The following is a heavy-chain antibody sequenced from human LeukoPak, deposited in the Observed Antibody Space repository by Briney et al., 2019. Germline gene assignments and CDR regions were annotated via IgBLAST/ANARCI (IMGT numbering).Heavy chain of an antibody. CDR3: AKSLLSLNTAFDY. Sequence: PSETLSLTCTVSGGSISSSSYYWGWVRQAPGKGLEWVSTISAYGGKTYYADSVKGRFTISRDNSKNTLYLQMNSLRAEDTAVYYCAKSLLSLNTAFDYWGQGTLVTVSS. V-gene: IGHV3-23*01. J-gene: IGHJ4*02. D-gene: IGHD5-18*01. CDR2: ISAYGGKT. CDR1: GGSISSSSYY.